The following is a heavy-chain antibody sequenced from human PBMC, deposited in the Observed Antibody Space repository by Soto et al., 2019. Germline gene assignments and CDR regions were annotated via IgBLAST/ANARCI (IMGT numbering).Heavy chain of an antibody. V-gene: IGHV3-21*01. Sequence: EVQLVESGGGLVKPGGSLRLSCAASGFTFSSYSMNWVRQAPGKGLEWVSSITTSSSYIYYADSVKGRFTISRDNAKNSLYLQMNSLRAEDTAVYYCARGVKYDFDIWGQGTMVTVSS. CDR1: GFTFSSYS. J-gene: IGHJ3*02. CDR2: ITTSSSYI. CDR3: ARGVKYDFDI.